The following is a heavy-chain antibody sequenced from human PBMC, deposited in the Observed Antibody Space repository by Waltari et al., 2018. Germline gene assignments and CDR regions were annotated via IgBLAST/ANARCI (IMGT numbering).Heavy chain of an antibody. Sequence: EVQLVESGGGLIQPGGSLGLSCAASGFTFSSYEMTWVRQAPGKGLEWISSISSSGTTRYYADSVKGRFTSSRDNAKNSLYLQMNSLRAEDTAVYYCATEFIVGVNFFDYWGQGTLVTISS. V-gene: IGHV3-48*03. D-gene: IGHD1-26*01. CDR2: ISSSGTTR. J-gene: IGHJ4*02. CDR3: ATEFIVGVNFFDY. CDR1: GFTFSSYE.